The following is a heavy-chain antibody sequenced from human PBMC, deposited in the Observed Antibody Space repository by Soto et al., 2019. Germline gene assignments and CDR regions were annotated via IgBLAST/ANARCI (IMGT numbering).Heavy chain of an antibody. CDR3: ARAPRTYDFPYYFDN. CDR2: ISGSST. V-gene: IGHV3-23*01. D-gene: IGHD3-3*01. CDR1: GFTFSSYA. Sequence: EEQLLESGGGLVQPGGSLRLTCAASGFTFSSYAMSWVRQAPGKGLEWVSAISGSSTYYADSVKGRFSISRDNSKDTLYLQMNSLRAEDTAVYYCARAPRTYDFPYYFDNWGQGALVTVSS. J-gene: IGHJ4*02.